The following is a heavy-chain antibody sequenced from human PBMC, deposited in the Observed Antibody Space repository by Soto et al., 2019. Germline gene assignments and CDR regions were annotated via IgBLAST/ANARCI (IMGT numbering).Heavy chain of an antibody. CDR1: GFTFSSYW. V-gene: IGHV3-7*01. CDR2: IKQDGSEK. CDR3: ARVETYYYGCDAFDI. D-gene: IGHD3-10*01. J-gene: IGHJ3*02. Sequence: GGSLRLSCAASGFTFSSYWMSWVRQAPGKGLEWVANIKQDGSEKYYVDSVKGRFTISRDNAKNSLYLQMNSLRAEDTAVYYCARVETYYYGCDAFDIWGQGTMVTVSS.